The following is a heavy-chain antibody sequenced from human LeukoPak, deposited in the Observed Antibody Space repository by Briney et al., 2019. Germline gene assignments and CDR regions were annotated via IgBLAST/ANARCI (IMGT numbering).Heavy chain of an antibody. CDR3: ARESRYCSSTSCYEGFDP. D-gene: IGHD2-2*01. V-gene: IGHV3-21*01. J-gene: IGHJ5*02. CDR1: GFTLSSYS. Sequence: GGSLRLSCAASGFTLSSYSMNWVRQAPGKGLEWVSSISSSSSYIYYADSVKGRFTISRDNAKNSLYLQMNSLRAEDTAVYYCARESRYCSSTSCYEGFDPWGQGTLVTVSS. CDR2: ISSSSSYI.